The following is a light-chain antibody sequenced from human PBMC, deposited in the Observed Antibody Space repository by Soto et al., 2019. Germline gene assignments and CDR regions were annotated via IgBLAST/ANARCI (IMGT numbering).Light chain of an antibody. CDR1: QVILGY. J-gene: IGKJ4*01. CDR2: AAS. CDR3: QQLKSFPLT. V-gene: IGKV1-9*01. Sequence: DIQLTQSPSFLSASVGDRVTITCRTSQVILGYLAWYQQKPGKVPKLLISAASTLQSGVPSRFSGSGSGTEFTLTISSLQPEDFATYYCQQLKSFPLTFGGGTKVEIK.